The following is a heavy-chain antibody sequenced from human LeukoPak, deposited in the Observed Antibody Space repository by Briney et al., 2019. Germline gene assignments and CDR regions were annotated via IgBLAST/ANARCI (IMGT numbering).Heavy chain of an antibody. Sequence: ASVKVSCKASGYTFTSYGIIWVRQAPGQGLEWMGWISAYNGNTNYAQKLQGRVTMTTDTSTSTAYMELRSLRSDDTAVYYCARDPTNYDFWSGYLLGGPIDYWGQGTLVTVSS. CDR2: ISAYNGNT. CDR3: ARDPTNYDFWSGYLLGGPIDY. J-gene: IGHJ4*02. CDR1: GYTFTSYG. D-gene: IGHD3-3*01. V-gene: IGHV1-18*01.